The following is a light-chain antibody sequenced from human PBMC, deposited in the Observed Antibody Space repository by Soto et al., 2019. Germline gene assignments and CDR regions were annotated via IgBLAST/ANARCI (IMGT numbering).Light chain of an antibody. CDR2: GNS. V-gene: IGLV1-40*01. J-gene: IGLJ3*02. CDR3: QSYDRSLSGWV. CDR1: SSNIGAGYD. Sequence: QSVLTQPPSVSGAPGQRVTISCTESSSNIGAGYDVHWYQQLPGTAPKLLIYGNSNRPSGVPDRFSGSKSGTSASLAITGLPAEDEADYYCQSYDRSLSGWVFGGGTQLTVL.